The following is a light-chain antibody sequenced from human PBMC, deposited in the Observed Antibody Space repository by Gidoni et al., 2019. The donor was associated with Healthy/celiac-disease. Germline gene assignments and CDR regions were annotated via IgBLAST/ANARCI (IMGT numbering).Light chain of an antibody. J-gene: IGLJ3*02. CDR2: KDS. V-gene: IGLV3-27*01. CDR3: YSAADNNWV. Sequence: SYELTQPSSVSVSPGQTARITCSGDVLKKKYARWFQQKPGQAPVLVISKDSERPSGIPERFSGSSSGTTVTLTISGAQVEDEADYYCYSAADNNWVFGGGTKLTVL. CDR1: VLKKKY.